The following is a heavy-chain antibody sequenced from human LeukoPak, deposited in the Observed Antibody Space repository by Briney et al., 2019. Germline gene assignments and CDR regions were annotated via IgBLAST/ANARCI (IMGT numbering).Heavy chain of an antibody. J-gene: IGHJ6*03. Sequence: SETLSLTCAVYGGSFSGYYWSWIRQPPGKGLEWIGEINHSGSTNYNPSLKSRVTISVDTSKNQISLKQSSVTAADTAVHYCARQRRGSSSRYYMDVWGKGTTVTVSS. CDR1: GGSFSGYY. CDR3: ARQRRGSSSRYYMDV. V-gene: IGHV4-34*01. D-gene: IGHD6-6*01. CDR2: INHSGST.